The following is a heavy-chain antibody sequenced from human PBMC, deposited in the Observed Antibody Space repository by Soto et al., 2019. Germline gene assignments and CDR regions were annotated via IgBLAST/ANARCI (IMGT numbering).Heavy chain of an antibody. D-gene: IGHD2-21*01. V-gene: IGHV3-74*03. CDR1: GVSLTNYW. CDR2: INVDGTYT. CDR3: VSQIAYAPLDS. J-gene: IGHJ5*01. Sequence: PGGSLRLSCEASGVSLTNYWMHWVRQGPEKGLVWVSRINVDGTYTTYADSVKGRFTVSRDNAKNTLYLQMNSLRAEDTAVYYCVSQIAYAPLDSWGRGTQVTVSS.